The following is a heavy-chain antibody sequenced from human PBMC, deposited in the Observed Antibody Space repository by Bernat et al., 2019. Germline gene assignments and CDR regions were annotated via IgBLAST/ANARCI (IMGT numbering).Heavy chain of an antibody. J-gene: IGHJ3*02. D-gene: IGHD2-15*01. CDR2: FDPEDGET. CDR1: GYTLTELS. Sequence: QVQLVQSGAEVKKPGASVKVSCKVSGYTLTELSMHWVRQAPGKGLEWMGGFDPEDGETIYAQKFQGRVTMTEDTSTDTAYMELSSLRSEDTAVYYCATRSRDIVVVVALVAFDIWGQVTMVTVSS. V-gene: IGHV1-24*01. CDR3: ATRSRDIVVVVALVAFDI.